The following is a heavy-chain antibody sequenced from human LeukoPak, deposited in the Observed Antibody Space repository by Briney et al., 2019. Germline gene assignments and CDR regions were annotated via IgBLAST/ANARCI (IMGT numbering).Heavy chain of an antibody. CDR1: GVSISSFY. CDR3: ARVTTGGYYSDH. V-gene: IGHV4-4*07. D-gene: IGHD2-8*02. Sequence: SSETLSLTCTVSGVSISSFYWNWIRQPAGKGLEWIGRIYTRGSTNYNPSLKSRVTMSVDTSKNQLSLKLRSVTAADTAVYYCARVTTGGYYSDHWGQGTLVTVSS. J-gene: IGHJ4*02. CDR2: IYTRGST.